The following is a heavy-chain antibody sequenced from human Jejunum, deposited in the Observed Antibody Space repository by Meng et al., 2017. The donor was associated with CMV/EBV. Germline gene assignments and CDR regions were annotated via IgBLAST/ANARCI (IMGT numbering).Heavy chain of an antibody. J-gene: IGHJ4*02. CDR1: ELTFRTYT. D-gene: IGHD2-21*02. V-gene: IGHV3-21*01. CDR3: ARDYRRGDGSG. CDR2: ITSSITFI. Sequence: ASELTFRTYTLTWVRQAPGKGLDWFSSITSSITFIYSADSAKGRFTISRDNAKNSLYLQMNSLRADDTAVYYCARDYRRGDGSGWGQGTLVTVSS.